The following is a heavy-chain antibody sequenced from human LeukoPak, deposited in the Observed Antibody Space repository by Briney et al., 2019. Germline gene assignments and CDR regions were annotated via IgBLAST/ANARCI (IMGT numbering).Heavy chain of an antibody. CDR1: GYTFTSYD. J-gene: IGHJ4*02. Sequence: ASVKVSCKASGYTFTSYDINWVRQATGQGLEWMGWMNPNSGNAGYAQKLQGRVTMTTDTSTSTAYMELRSLRSDDTAVYYCARRNHGITMVRGVITIDYWGQGTLVTVSS. V-gene: IGHV1-8*01. CDR3: ARRNHGITMVRGVITIDY. CDR2: MNPNSGNA. D-gene: IGHD3-10*01.